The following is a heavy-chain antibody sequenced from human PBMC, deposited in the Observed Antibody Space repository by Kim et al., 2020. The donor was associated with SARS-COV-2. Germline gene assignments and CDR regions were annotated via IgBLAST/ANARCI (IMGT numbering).Heavy chain of an antibody. J-gene: IGHJ3*02. CDR1: GFTFGDYA. CDR2: ISWNSGSI. D-gene: IGHD3-22*01. Sequence: GGSLRLSCAASGFTFGDYAMHWVRQAPGKGLEWVSGISWNSGSIGYADSVKGRFTISRDNAKNSLYLQMNSLRAEDTALYYCTKFDFRGSSGYYYFVGLDALDIWGQGTMVTVSS. CDR3: TKFDFRGSSGYYYFVGLDALDI. V-gene: IGHV3-9*01.